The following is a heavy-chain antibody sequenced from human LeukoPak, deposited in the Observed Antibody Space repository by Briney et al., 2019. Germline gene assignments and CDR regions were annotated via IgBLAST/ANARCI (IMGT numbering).Heavy chain of an antibody. V-gene: IGHV3-21*01. Sequence: GGSLRLSCAASGFTFSSYSMNWVRQAPGKGLEWVSSITSSSTYIYYADSVKGRFTISRDNARNSLYLQMNSLRAEDTAVYYCAKAQLRSLSSGSYSYYYYYMDVWGKGTTVTISS. CDR2: ITSSSTYI. D-gene: IGHD3-10*01. CDR3: AKAQLRSLSSGSYSYYYYYMDV. J-gene: IGHJ6*03. CDR1: GFTFSSYS.